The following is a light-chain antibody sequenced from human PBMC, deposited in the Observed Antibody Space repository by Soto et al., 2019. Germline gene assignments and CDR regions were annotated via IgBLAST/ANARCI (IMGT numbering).Light chain of an antibody. Sequence: QSVVTQEPSLTVSPGGTVTLTCGSNTGAVTSGHYPSWFRQKPGQAPRTLIYDTNNKQSWTPARFSGSLLGGKAALTLSGAQHEDEADYYCLLSYSAAVVFGGGTKLTVL. J-gene: IGLJ2*01. V-gene: IGLV7-46*01. CDR3: LLSYSAAVV. CDR1: TGAVTSGHY. CDR2: DTN.